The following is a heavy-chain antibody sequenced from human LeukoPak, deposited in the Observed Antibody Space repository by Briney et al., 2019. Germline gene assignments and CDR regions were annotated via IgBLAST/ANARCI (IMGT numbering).Heavy chain of an antibody. Sequence: QSGGSLRLSCVASGFTFSNYAMSWVRQAPGKRLEWVSAVTGSGGSTYYADSVKGRFTISRDNSRNTLFLQMNSLRAEDTAIYYCAKWGDFDILTGYYVSDFWGRGTLVTVSS. CDR1: GFTFSNYA. CDR2: VTGSGGST. V-gene: IGHV3-23*01. D-gene: IGHD3-9*01. J-gene: IGHJ4*02. CDR3: AKWGDFDILTGYYVSDF.